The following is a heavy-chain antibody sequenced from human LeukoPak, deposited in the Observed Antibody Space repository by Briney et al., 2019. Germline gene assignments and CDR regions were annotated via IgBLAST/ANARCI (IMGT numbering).Heavy chain of an antibody. CDR3: AELGITMIGGV. Sequence: GGSLRLSCAASGFTFSSYEMNWVRQAPGKGLEWVSYISSSGSTIYYADSVKGRFTISRDSAKNSLYPQMNSLRAEDTAVYYCAELGITMIGGVWGKGTTVTISS. V-gene: IGHV3-48*03. CDR1: GFTFSSYE. D-gene: IGHD3-10*02. CDR2: ISSSGSTI. J-gene: IGHJ6*04.